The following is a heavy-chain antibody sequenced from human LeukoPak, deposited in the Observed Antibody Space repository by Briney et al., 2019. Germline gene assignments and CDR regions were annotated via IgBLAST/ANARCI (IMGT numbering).Heavy chain of an antibody. V-gene: IGHV4-34*01. J-gene: IGHJ4*02. Sequence: PSETLSLTCAVYGGSFSGYYWSWIRQPPGKGLEWIGEINHSGSTNYNPSLKSRVTISVETSKNQFSLKLSCVTAADTAVYYCARVTGYMIEDYFDYWGQGTLVTVSS. CDR2: INHSGST. D-gene: IGHD3-22*01. CDR3: ARVTGYMIEDYFDY. CDR1: GGSFSGYY.